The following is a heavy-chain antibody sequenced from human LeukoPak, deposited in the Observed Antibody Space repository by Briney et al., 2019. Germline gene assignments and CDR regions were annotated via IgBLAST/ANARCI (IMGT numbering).Heavy chain of an antibody. Sequence: KRGESLKISCKGSGHNFTNHWIAWVRQMPGKGLEWMGIIYPDDSDTRVSPSFQGQVTLSADKSASTAYLQWTSLKASDTAMYYCGRLLIQGRRNYYYYMDVWGKGTSVTVSS. CDR1: GHNFTNHW. CDR3: GRLLIQGRRNYYYYMDV. V-gene: IGHV5-51*01. D-gene: IGHD5-18*01. J-gene: IGHJ6*03. CDR2: IYPDDSDT.